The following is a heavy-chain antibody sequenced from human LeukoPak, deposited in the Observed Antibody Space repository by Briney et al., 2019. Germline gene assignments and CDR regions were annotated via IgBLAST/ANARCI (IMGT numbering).Heavy chain of an antibody. J-gene: IGHJ6*03. CDR2: IYPGDSDT. V-gene: IGHV5-51*01. Sequence: RGESLKISCKGSGYSFTSYWIGWVRQMPGKGLEWMGIIYPGDSDTRYSPSFQGQVTISADKSIGTAYLQWSSLKASDTAMYYCARLGPLTDDILTGYHYRNYMDVWGKGTTVTVSS. CDR3: ARLGPLTDDILTGYHYRNYMDV. D-gene: IGHD3-9*01. CDR1: GYSFTSYW.